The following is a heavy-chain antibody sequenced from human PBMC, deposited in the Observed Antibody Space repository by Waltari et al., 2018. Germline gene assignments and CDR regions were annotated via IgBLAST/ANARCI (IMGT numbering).Heavy chain of an antibody. CDR1: GYSFSDYW. Sequence: EVQLVQSGAEVKKPGESLKISCKASGYSFSDYWIGWVRQRPGKGLEWRGRRRRKGRDWMGISDPGDPYPKYGPSFQGNVTISVEKSISTAYLQWNSLKASDSAIYYCARQVVEDGTWVRLDPWGQGSLVTVSP. J-gene: IGHJ5*02. CDR2: SDPGDPYP. V-gene: IGHV5-51*01. D-gene: IGHD2-15*01. CDR3: ARQVVEDGTWVRLDP.